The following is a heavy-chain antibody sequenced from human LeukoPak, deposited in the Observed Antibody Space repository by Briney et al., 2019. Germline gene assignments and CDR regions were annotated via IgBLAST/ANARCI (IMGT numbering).Heavy chain of an antibody. CDR2: ISGSGGRT. CDR1: GFTFSSYA. D-gene: IGHD6-19*01. Sequence: PGGSLRLSCAASGFTFSSYAMNWVRQAPGKGLEGVSAISGSGGRTYYADSVKGRFTISRDNSKNTLYLQMNSLRAEDTAIYYCAKVPGVAVAGTGDYWGQGTLVTVSS. CDR3: AKVPGVAVAGTGDY. J-gene: IGHJ4*02. V-gene: IGHV3-23*01.